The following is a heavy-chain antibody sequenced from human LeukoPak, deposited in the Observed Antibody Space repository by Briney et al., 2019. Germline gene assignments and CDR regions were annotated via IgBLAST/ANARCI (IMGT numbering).Heavy chain of an antibody. J-gene: IGHJ6*02. CDR3: ARDHRVVRFHYYYYYGMDV. CDR1: GGSISSSSYY. D-gene: IGHD3-10*01. CDR2: IYYSGST. V-gene: IGHV4-39*07. Sequence: PSETLSLTCTVSGGSISSSSYYWGWIRQPPGKGLEWIGSIYYSGSTYYNPSLKSRVTISVDTSKNQFSLKLSSVTAADTAVYYCARDHRVVRFHYYYYYGMDVWGQGTTVTVSS.